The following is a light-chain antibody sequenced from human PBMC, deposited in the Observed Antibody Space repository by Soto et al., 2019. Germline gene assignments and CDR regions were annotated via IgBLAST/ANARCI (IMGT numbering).Light chain of an antibody. V-gene: IGKV3-15*01. CDR3: QQYNKWPNT. CDR1: QSLSGK. CDR2: SAS. Sequence: EIGLTQSPLSLSFSPGERATLSCMASQSLSGKLAWYQQQPGQAPRLLIYSASTRATGIPARFSGSGSGTDFTLTISSLQSEDFAIYYCQQYNKWPNTFGQGTKVDIK. J-gene: IGKJ1*01.